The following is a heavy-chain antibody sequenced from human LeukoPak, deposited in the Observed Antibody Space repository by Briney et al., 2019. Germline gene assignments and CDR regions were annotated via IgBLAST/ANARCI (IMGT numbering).Heavy chain of an antibody. CDR3: ARRGPVSLWFGDKGNWFDP. CDR2: IFYSGST. V-gene: IGHV4-39*01. D-gene: IGHD3-10*01. CDR1: GGSISSSNYY. J-gene: IGHJ5*02. Sequence: SETLSLTCTVSGGSISSSNYYWGWIRQPPGKGLEWIGSIFYSGSTYYNPSLKSRVTISVDTSKNQFSLKLSSVTAADTAVYYCARRGPVSLWFGDKGNWFDPWGQGTLVTVSS.